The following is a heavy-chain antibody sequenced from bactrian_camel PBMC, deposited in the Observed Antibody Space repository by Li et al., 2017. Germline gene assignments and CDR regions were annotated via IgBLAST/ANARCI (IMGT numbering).Heavy chain of an antibody. CDR1: GYTYSGMC. D-gene: IGHD1*01. CDR3: AADGRAEYGDYLDSLECYFNY. J-gene: IGHJ4*01. Sequence: HVQLVESGGGSVQAGGSLRLSCSASGYTYSGMCMAWFRQAPGKEREEVAHIDSKGIMTYTKSVEGRFTISRVNAKNLYLQMNRLEPEDTAMYFCAADGRAEYGDYLDSLECYFNYWGQGTQVTVS. V-gene: IGHV3S53*01. CDR2: IDSKGIM.